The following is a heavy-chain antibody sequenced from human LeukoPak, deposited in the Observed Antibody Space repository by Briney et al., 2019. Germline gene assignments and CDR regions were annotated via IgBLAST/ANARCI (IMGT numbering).Heavy chain of an antibody. CDR2: INAGNGNT. Sequence: GASVKVSCKASGYTFTSYAMHWVRQAPGQRLEWIGWINAGNGNTKYSQKFQGRVTITRDTSASTAYMELSSLRSEDTAVYYCAGDCSSTSCYYKFTGWFDPWGQGTLVTVSS. CDR3: AGDCSSTSCYYKFTGWFDP. J-gene: IGHJ5*02. CDR1: GYTFTSYA. D-gene: IGHD2-2*01. V-gene: IGHV1-3*01.